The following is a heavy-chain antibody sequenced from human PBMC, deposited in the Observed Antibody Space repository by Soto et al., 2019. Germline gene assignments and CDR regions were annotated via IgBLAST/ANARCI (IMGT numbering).Heavy chain of an antibody. D-gene: IGHD2-15*01. J-gene: IGHJ6*02. CDR1: GGSFSGYY. CDR2: INHSGST. CDR3: ARELLGYCSGGSCLGTYYYYGMDV. V-gene: IGHV4-34*01. Sequence: ETLSLTCAVYGGSFSGYYWSWIRQPPGKGLEWIGEINHSGSTNYSPSLKSRVTISVDTSKNQFSLKLSSVTAADTAVYYCARELLGYCSGGSCLGTYYYYGMDVWGQGTTVTVSS.